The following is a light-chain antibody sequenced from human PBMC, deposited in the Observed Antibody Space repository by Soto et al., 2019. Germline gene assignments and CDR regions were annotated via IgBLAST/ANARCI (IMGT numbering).Light chain of an antibody. CDR3: QQRSSWPPT. Sequence: EIVLTQSPATLSLSPGEIANLYFRASQSVSSYLAWYQQKPGQAPRLLIYDASNRATGIPARFSGSVSGTDFTLTISSLEPEDFAVYYCQQRSSWPPTFGQGTRLENK. J-gene: IGKJ5*01. CDR1: QSVSSY. CDR2: DAS. V-gene: IGKV3-11*01.